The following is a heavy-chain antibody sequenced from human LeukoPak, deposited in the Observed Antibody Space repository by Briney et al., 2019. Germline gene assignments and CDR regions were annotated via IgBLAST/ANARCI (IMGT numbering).Heavy chain of an antibody. CDR3: ARPLGGDLDAFDI. CDR1: GGSMSSYY. CDR2: MHYRGST. J-gene: IGHJ3*02. D-gene: IGHD3-16*01. V-gene: IGHV4-59*01. Sequence: SETLSLTCTVSGGSMSSYYWSWIRQPPGKRLEWIGYMHYRGSTNYNPSLTSRVTISVDTSKNQLFLKLTSVTAADTAMYFCARPLGGDLDAFDIWGQGTMVTVSS.